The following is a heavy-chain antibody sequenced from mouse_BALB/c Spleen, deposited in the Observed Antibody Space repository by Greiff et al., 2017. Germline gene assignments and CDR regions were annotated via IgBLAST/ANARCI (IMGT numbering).Heavy chain of an antibody. CDR1: GFTFSSYT. D-gene: IGHD3-3*01. Sequence: EVMLVESGGGLVKPGGSLKLSCAASGFTFSSYTMSWVRQTPEKRLEWVATISSGGSYTYYPDSVKGRFTISRDNAKNTLYLQMSSLKSEDTAMYYCTRGGRGFAYWGQGTLVTVSA. CDR2: ISSGGSYT. CDR3: TRGGRGFAY. V-gene: IGHV5-6-4*01. J-gene: IGHJ3*01.